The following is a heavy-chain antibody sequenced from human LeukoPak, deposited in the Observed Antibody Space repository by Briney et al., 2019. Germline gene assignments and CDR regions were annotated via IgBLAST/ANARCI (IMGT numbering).Heavy chain of an antibody. Sequence: GGSLRLSCAASGFTFSSYAMSWVRQAPGKGLEWVSGISGSGGSTYYADSVKGRFTISRDNSKNTLYLQMNGLRAEDTAVYYCAQDPPRRAAGTGVYWGQGTLVTVSS. CDR1: GFTFSSYA. D-gene: IGHD1-1*01. CDR3: AQDPPRRAAGTGVY. V-gene: IGHV3-23*01. J-gene: IGHJ4*02. CDR2: ISGSGGST.